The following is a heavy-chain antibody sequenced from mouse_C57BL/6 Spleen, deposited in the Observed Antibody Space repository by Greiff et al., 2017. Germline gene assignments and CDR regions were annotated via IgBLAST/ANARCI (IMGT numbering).Heavy chain of an antibody. V-gene: IGHV1-81*01. Sequence: QVQLQQSGAELARPGASVKLSCKASGYTFTSYGISWVKQRTGQGLEWIGEIYPRSGNTYYNEKFKGKATLTAEKSSSTAYMELRSLTSEDSAVYFCAREDYYGSSLGYFDVWGTGTTVTVSS. D-gene: IGHD1-1*01. J-gene: IGHJ1*03. CDR3: AREDYYGSSLGYFDV. CDR2: IYPRSGNT. CDR1: GYTFTSYG.